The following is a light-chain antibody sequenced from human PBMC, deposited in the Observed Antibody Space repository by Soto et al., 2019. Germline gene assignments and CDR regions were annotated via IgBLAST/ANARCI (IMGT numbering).Light chain of an antibody. V-gene: IGLV2-23*01. CDR3: CSYAGRRAWV. Sequence: QSALTQPASVYGSPGQSITISCTGTSSDVGSYNLVSWYQQHPGKAPHLIIYEAFKRPSGVDNRFSGSKSGNTASLTIAGLPADDAADYHCCSYAGRRAWVFGGGTKLTVL. J-gene: IGLJ3*02. CDR2: EAF. CDR1: SSDVGSYNL.